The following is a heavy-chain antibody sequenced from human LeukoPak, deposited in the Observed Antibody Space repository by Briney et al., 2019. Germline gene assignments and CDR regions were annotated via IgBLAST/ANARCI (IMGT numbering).Heavy chain of an antibody. CDR3: ARQSREVVVRVYPHFDD. D-gene: IGHD3-22*01. V-gene: IGHV4-39*01. Sequence: PSETLSLTCTVSGGSISSSSYYWGWIRQPPGKGLEWIGSIYYSGSTYYNPSLKSRVTISVDTSKNQFSLKLSSVTAADTAVYYCARQSREVVVRVYPHFDDWGQGTLVTVSS. CDR1: GGSISSSSYY. CDR2: IYYSGST. J-gene: IGHJ4*02.